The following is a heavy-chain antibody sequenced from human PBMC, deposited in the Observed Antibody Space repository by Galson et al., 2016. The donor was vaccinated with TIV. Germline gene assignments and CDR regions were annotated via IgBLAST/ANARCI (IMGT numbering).Heavy chain of an antibody. CDR2: ISGGGDNT. Sequence: SLRLSCAAPRFIFSNYAMNWVRQAPGKGLEWVSGISGGGDNTYYAESVKGRFTISRDNSKNTVYLQMNSPRAEDTAVYYWAKEETGDAYDIWGQGTMVTVSS. V-gene: IGHV3-23*01. J-gene: IGHJ3*02. CDR1: RFIFSNYA. CDR3: AKEETGDAYDI. D-gene: IGHD7-27*01.